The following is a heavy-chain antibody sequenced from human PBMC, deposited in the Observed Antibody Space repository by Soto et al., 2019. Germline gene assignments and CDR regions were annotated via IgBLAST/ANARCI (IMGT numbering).Heavy chain of an antibody. CDR2: IYYSGST. CDR3: ARGIAARLVGWFDP. CDR1: GGSTSSYY. D-gene: IGHD6-6*01. Sequence: PSETLSLTCTVSGGSTSSYYWSWIRQPPGKGLEWIGYIYYSGSTNYNPSLKSRVTISVDTSKNQFSLKLSSVTAADTAVYYCARGIAARLVGWFDPWGQGTLVTVSS. V-gene: IGHV4-59*01. J-gene: IGHJ5*02.